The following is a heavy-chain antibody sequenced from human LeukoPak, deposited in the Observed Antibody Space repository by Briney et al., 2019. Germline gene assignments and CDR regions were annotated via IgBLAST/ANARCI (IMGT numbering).Heavy chain of an antibody. D-gene: IGHD3-22*01. J-gene: IGHJ3*02. CDR2: IYHSGST. Sequence: SQTLSLTCAVSGVSISSGGYSWSWIRQPPGKGLEWIGYIYHSGSTYYNPSLKSRVTISVDRSKNQFSLKLSSVTAADTAVYYCASQLPQYYYDSSGYYSRDAFDIWGQGTMVTVSS. V-gene: IGHV4-30-2*01. CDR1: GVSISSGGYS. CDR3: ASQLPQYYYDSSGYYSRDAFDI.